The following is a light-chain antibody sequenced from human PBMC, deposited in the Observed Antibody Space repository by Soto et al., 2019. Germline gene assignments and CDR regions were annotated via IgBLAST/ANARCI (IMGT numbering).Light chain of an antibody. V-gene: IGKV1-5*03. J-gene: IGKJ5*01. CDR2: KAS. Sequence: DIQLTQSPSTLSVSVGDRVTITCRASQSNWLAWYQQKPGKAPNLLIYKASTLGSGVPSRFSGSGSGTEFTLTISSLQPDDFAMYYCQQYSGAITFGQGTRLETK. CDR3: QQYSGAIT. CDR1: QSNW.